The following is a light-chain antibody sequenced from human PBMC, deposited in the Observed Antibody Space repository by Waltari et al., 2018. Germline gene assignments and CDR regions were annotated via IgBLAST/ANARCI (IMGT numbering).Light chain of an antibody. CDR2: DVN. Sequence: QSALTQPRSVSGSPGQSVTISCTGTSSDVGGSNYVSWYQQHPGKAPKLMIHDVNKLPSGVPDRFSGSKSGNTASLTISGLQAEDEADYYCCSYAGSYIFGVFGGGTKLTVL. V-gene: IGLV2-11*01. J-gene: IGLJ2*01. CDR1: SSDVGGSNY. CDR3: CSYAGSYIFGV.